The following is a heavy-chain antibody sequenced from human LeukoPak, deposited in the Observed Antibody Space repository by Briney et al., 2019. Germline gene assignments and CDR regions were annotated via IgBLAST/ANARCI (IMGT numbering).Heavy chain of an antibody. CDR1: GYSFSIYW. Sequence: GESLKISCKGSGYSFSIYWLGWVRQMPGKGLEWMGIIYPGDSDTRYSPSFQGQVTISADKSISTAYLQWSSLEASDTAIYYCARHSSWSSVTTPFDYWGQGTLVTVSS. CDR2: IYPGDSDT. V-gene: IGHV5-51*01. D-gene: IGHD4-17*01. CDR3: ARHSSWSSVTTPFDY. J-gene: IGHJ4*02.